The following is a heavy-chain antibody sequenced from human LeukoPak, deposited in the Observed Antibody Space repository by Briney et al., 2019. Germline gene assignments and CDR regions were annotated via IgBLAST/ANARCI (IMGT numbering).Heavy chain of an antibody. V-gene: IGHV3-23*01. D-gene: IGHD3-3*01. J-gene: IGHJ5*02. CDR3: AKVRTLPTYYDFWSGYHTPFGWFDP. CDR1: GFTFSSYA. Sequence: GGSLRLSCAASGFTFSSYAMSWVRQAPGKGLEWVSAISGSGGSTYYADSVKGRFTISRDNSKNTLYLQMNSLRAEDTAVYYCAKVRTLPTYYDFWSGYHTPFGWFDPWGQGTLVTVSS. CDR2: ISGSGGST.